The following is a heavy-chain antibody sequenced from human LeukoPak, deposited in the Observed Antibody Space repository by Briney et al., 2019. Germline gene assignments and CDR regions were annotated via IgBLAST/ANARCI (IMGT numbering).Heavy chain of an antibody. Sequence: GGSLRLSCAASGFTFSGSAMHWVRQASGKGLEWVGRIRSKANSYATAYAASVKGRFTISRDDSKNTAYLQMNSLKTEDTAVYYCTIKGSNSGYSSSWLGYWGQGTLVTVSS. V-gene: IGHV3-73*01. CDR1: GFTFSGSA. D-gene: IGHD6-13*01. CDR3: TIKGSNSGYSSSWLGY. CDR2: IRSKANSYAT. J-gene: IGHJ4*02.